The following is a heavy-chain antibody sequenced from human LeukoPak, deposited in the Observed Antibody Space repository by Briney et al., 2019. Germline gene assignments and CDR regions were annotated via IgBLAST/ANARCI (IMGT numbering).Heavy chain of an antibody. CDR1: GYTFTSYA. D-gene: IGHD6-13*01. CDR2: INAGNGNT. CDR3: ATDVYSSSWYNY. Sequence: ASVKVSCKASGYTFTSYAMHWVRQAPGQRLEWMGWINAGNGNTKYSQEFQGRVTITRDTSASTAYMELSSLRSEDTAVYYCATDVYSSSWYNYWGQGTLVTVSS. V-gene: IGHV1-3*03. J-gene: IGHJ4*02.